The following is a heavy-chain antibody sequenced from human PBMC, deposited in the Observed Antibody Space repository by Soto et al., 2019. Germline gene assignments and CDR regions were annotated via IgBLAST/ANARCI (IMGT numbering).Heavy chain of an antibody. CDR2: ISAYSGNT. V-gene: IGHV1-8*02. CDR1: GYTFTSYG. D-gene: IGHD2-8*01. J-gene: IGHJ5*02. CDR3: AREVSYWFDP. Sequence: ASVKVSCKASGYTFTSYGMSWVRQAPGQGLEWMGWISAYSGNTGYAQKFQGRVTMTRNTSISTAYMELSSLRSEDTAVYYCAREVSYWFDPWGQGTLVTAPQ.